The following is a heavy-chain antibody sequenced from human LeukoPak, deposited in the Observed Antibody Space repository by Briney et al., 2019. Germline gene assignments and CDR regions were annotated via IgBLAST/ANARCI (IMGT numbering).Heavy chain of an antibody. CDR1: GGSFRNNA. D-gene: IGHD3-10*01. J-gene: IGHJ5*02. V-gene: IGHV1-69*05. CDR2: IIPVFGTA. CDR3: ARGYYYGSESYWHTKWFDP. Sequence: SVKVSCKASGGSFRNNAISWVRQAPGQGLEWMGGIIPVFGTASYAEKFQGRVTITTDESTTTAYMEMSSLTSEDTAVYYCARGYYYGSESYWHTKWFDPWGQGTLVTVSS.